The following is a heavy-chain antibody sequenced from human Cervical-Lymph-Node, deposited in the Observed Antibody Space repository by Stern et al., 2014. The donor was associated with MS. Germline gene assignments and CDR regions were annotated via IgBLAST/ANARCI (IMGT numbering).Heavy chain of an antibody. V-gene: IGHV3-30*01. D-gene: IGHD2-2*01. CDR2: ISYDGSNK. J-gene: IGHJ4*02. Sequence: QMQLVQSGGGVVQPGRSLRLSCAASGFTFSSYAMHWVRQAPGKGLERVAVISYDGSNKYYADSVKGRFTISRDNSKNTLYLQMNSLRAEDTAVYYCARDRRVVVPAAYFDYWGQGTLVTVSS. CDR1: GFTFSSYA. CDR3: ARDRRVVVPAAYFDY.